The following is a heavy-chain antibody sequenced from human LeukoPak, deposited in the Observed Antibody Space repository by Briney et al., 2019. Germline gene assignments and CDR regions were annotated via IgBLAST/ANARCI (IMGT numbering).Heavy chain of an antibody. CDR3: ARRSSGWLDY. CDR1: GGSFSGYY. CDR2: INQSGGT. Sequence: SETLYLTCGVYGGSFSGYYLSWIRQPPGKGLEWIGEINQSGGTTYNPSIKSRVTISVDRSKNHFSLRLSSVTAADTAVYYCARRSSGWLDYWDQGILVTVSS. V-gene: IGHV4-34*01. J-gene: IGHJ4*02. D-gene: IGHD6-19*01.